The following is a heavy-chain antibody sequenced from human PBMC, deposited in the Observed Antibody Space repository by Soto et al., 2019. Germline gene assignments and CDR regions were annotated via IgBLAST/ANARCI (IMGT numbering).Heavy chain of an antibody. CDR3: AGSSERSIFEF. CDR1: VFAVTGFGYF. J-gene: IGHJ4*02. V-gene: IGHV4-31*03. CDR2: IYHTGST. Sequence: TRSLTCTVSVFAVTGFGYFGSFIRQRPGKCLEWIGYIYHTGSTFYNPSLKSRVTISLDTSKSQFSLSLTSVTAADTAMYFCAGSSERSIFEFWGQGTLVTVSS.